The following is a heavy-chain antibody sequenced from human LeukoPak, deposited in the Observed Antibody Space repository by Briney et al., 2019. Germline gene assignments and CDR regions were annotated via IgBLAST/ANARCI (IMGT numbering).Heavy chain of an antibody. J-gene: IGHJ4*02. Sequence: PSETLSLACAVSGGSVTSGAHSWTWIRQPPGKGLEWIGYFYHSGSTYYNPSLKSRVTISVDRSKNQFSLKLGSVTAADTAVYYCASVPAAAHRGYFDFWGQGTLVTVSS. CDR2: FYHSGST. V-gene: IGHV4-30-2*01. CDR3: ASVPAAAHRGYFDF. D-gene: IGHD6-13*01. CDR1: GGSVTSGAHS.